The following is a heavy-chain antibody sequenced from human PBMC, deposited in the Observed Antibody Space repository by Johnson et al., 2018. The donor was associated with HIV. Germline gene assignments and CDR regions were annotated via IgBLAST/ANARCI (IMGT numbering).Heavy chain of an antibody. D-gene: IGHD3-22*01. CDR2: IYSGGST. Sequence: EVQLVESGGGLVQPGGSLRLSCAASGFAVSSNYMSWVRQAPGKGLEWVSVIYSGGSTYYADSVKGRFTISRDNSKKTRYLQMNSLRAEDTAVYYCARVAYECSGCYCDSHAFDVWGQGTGITVSS. CDR3: ARVAYECSGCYCDSHAFDV. V-gene: IGHV3-66*01. J-gene: IGHJ3*01. CDR1: GFAVSSNY.